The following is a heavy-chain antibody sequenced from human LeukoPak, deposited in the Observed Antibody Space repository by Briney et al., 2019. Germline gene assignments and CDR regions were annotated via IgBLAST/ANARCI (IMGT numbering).Heavy chain of an antibody. D-gene: IGHD6-6*01. CDR3: ARTNSSSPYYYYMDV. Sequence: SETLSLTCTVSGGPISSTSYYWGWIRQPPGKGLEWIGEINHSGSTNYNPSLKSRVTISVDTSKNQFSLKLSSVTAADTAVYYCARTNSSSPYYYYMDVWGKGTTVTVSS. V-gene: IGHV4-39*07. J-gene: IGHJ6*03. CDR1: GGPISSTSYY. CDR2: INHSGST.